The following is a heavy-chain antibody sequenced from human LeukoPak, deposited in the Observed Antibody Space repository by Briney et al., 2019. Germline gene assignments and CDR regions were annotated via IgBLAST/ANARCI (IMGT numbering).Heavy chain of an antibody. CDR1: GGTFSSYA. CDR2: IIPIFGTA. D-gene: IGHD5-18*01. CDR3: ARSYGYLRSDFDY. J-gene: IGHJ4*02. Sequence: GASVKVSCKASGGTFSSYAISWVRQAPGQGLEWMGGIIPIFGTANYAQKFQGRVTITADESTSTAYTELSSLRSEDTAVYYCARSYGYLRSDFDYWGQGTLVTVSS. V-gene: IGHV1-69*13.